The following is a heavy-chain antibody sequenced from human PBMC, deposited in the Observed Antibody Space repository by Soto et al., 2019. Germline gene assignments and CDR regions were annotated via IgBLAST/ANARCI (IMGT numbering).Heavy chain of an antibody. Sequence: SETLSLTCTVSGGSVSSGSYYWTWIRQYPGKGLEWMGYILSTGSTDYNPSLKSRATVSVDTSKNEFSLKLRSVTAADTAVYYCARQRIAAAQYYFDYWGQGRLVTVSS. V-gene: IGHV4-61*01. J-gene: IGHJ4*02. CDR3: ARQRIAAAQYYFDY. CDR1: GGSVSSGSYY. CDR2: ILSTGST. D-gene: IGHD6-13*01.